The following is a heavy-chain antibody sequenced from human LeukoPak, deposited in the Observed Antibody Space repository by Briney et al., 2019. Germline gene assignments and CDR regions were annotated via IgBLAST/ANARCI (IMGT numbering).Heavy chain of an antibody. CDR2: ISGSGGST. D-gene: IGHD6-19*01. J-gene: IGHJ5*02. V-gene: IGHV3-23*01. Sequence: PGGTLRLSCAASGFTFSSYGMSWVRQAPGKGLEWVSAISGSGGSTYYADSVKGRFTISRDNSKNTLYLQMNRLRAEDTAIYYCAKDSRSSGWYIWFDPWGQGTLVTVSS. CDR3: AKDSRSSGWYIWFDP. CDR1: GFTFSSYG.